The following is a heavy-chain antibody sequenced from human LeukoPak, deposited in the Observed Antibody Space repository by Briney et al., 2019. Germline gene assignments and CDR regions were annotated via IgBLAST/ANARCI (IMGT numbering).Heavy chain of an antibody. Sequence: PGGSLRLSCAASGFTFSSYAMSWVRQAPGKGLEWVSAISGSGGSTYYADSVKGRFTISRDNSKNTLYLQMNSLRAEDTAVYYCAKDLISYYDSSGPIDYWGQGTLVTVSS. CDR3: AKDLISYYDSSGPIDY. CDR1: GFTFSSYA. D-gene: IGHD3-22*01. V-gene: IGHV3-23*01. CDR2: ISGSGGST. J-gene: IGHJ4*02.